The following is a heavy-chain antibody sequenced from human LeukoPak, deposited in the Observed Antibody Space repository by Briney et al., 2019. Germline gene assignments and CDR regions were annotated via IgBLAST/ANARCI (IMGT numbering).Heavy chain of an antibody. V-gene: IGHV3-30*04. J-gene: IGHJ3*02. CDR3: ARGRIVVVTVNASDI. D-gene: IGHD2-15*01. CDR2: ISYDGSNK. CDR1: GFTFSSYA. Sequence: GGSLRLSCAASGFTFSSYAMHWVRQAPGKGLEWVAVISYDGSNKYYADSVKGGFTISRDNSKNTLYLQMNSLRAEDTAVYYCARGRIVVVTVNASDIWGDGATVTASS.